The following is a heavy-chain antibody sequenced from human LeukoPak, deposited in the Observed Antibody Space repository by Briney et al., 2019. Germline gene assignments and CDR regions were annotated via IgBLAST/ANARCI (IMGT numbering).Heavy chain of an antibody. J-gene: IGHJ6*03. CDR1: GGSFSGYY. D-gene: IGHD3-22*01. CDR3: ARSVYYYDSSELYYYYMDV. Sequence: SETLSLTCAVYGGSFSGYYWSWIRQPPGKGLEWIGEINHSGSTNYNPSLKSRVTISVDTSKNQFSLKLSSVTAADTAVYYCARSVYYYDSSELYYYYMDVWGKGTTVTISS. V-gene: IGHV4-34*01. CDR2: INHSGST.